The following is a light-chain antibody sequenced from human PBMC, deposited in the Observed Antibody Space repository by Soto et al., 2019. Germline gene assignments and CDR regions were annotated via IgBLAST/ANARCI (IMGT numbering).Light chain of an antibody. Sequence: DIQMTQSPSSVSASVGDRVTITCRASQGISSWLGWYQQKPGQAPKLLIFAASSLQSGVPPRFSGSESGTEFTLTISSLQPEGVATYYCQQASSFPLTFGGGTKVDIK. V-gene: IGKV1-12*01. CDR2: AAS. CDR3: QQASSFPLT. CDR1: QGISSW. J-gene: IGKJ4*01.